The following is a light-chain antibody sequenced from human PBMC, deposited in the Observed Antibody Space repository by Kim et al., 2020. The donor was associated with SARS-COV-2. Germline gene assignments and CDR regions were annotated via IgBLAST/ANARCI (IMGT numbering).Light chain of an antibody. V-gene: IGLV10-54*01. J-gene: IGLJ2*01. CDR2: RNH. Sequence: QAGLTQPPSVSKGLRQTATLTCTGNNNNVGNEGAAWLQQHQGHPPKLLFYRNHNRPSGISERLSASRSGSTASLTITALQPEDEADYYCTAWDNSLSAWVFGGGTQLTVL. CDR1: NNNVGNEG. CDR3: TAWDNSLSAWV.